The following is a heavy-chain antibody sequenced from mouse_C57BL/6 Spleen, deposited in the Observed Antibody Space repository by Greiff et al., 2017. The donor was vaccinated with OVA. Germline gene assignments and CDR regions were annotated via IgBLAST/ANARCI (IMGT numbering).Heavy chain of an antibody. Sequence: VQLQQSGPGLVKPSQSLSLTCSVTGYSITSGYYWNWIRQFPGNKLEWMGYISYDGSNNYNPSLKNRISITRDTSKNQFFLKLNSVTTEDTATYYCARAGIYDGYYYFDYWGQGTTLTVSS. V-gene: IGHV3-6*01. D-gene: IGHD2-3*01. CDR1: GYSITSGYY. CDR2: ISYDGSN. CDR3: ARAGIYDGYYYFDY. J-gene: IGHJ2*01.